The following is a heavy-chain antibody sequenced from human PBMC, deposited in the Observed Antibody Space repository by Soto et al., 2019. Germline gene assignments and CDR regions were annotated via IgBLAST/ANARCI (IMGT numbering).Heavy chain of an antibody. CDR1: GFTVSSNY. J-gene: IGHJ4*02. V-gene: IGHV3-66*01. CDR3: ERVPVGPPLYYDILTGYYPTEYYFDY. CDR2: IYSGGST. D-gene: IGHD3-9*01. Sequence: EVQLVESGGGLVQPGGSLRLSCAASGFTVSSNYMSWVRQAPGKGLEWVSVIYSGGSTYYADSVKGRFTISRDNSKNTLYLQMNSLRAEDTAVYYCERVPVGPPLYYDILTGYYPTEYYFDYWGQGTLVTVSS.